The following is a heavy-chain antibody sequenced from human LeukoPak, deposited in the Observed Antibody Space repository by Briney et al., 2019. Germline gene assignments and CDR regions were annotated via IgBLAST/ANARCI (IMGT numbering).Heavy chain of an antibody. CDR3: ARDDPYYEILTGYYRGYYFDY. V-gene: IGHV3-48*03. D-gene: IGHD3-9*01. CDR1: GFTFSSYE. Sequence: PGGSLTLSCAVSGFTFSSYEMNWVRQAPGKGLEWVSYISCCGSTIYYGNSVKGRFTISRDNAKNSLYLQMNSLRAEDTAVYYCARDDPYYEILTGYYRGYYFDYWGQGTLVTVSS. CDR2: ISCCGSTI. J-gene: IGHJ4*02.